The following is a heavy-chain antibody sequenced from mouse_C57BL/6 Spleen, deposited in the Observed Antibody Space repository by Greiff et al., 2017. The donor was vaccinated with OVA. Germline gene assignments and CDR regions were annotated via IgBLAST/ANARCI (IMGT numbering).Heavy chain of an antibody. J-gene: IGHJ2*01. CDR2: IDPETGGT. V-gene: IGHV1-15*01. CDR3: TRWGGYTYFDY. CDR1: GYTFTDYE. Sequence: QVQLQQSGAELVRPGASVTLSCKASGYTFTDYEMHWVKQTPVHGLEWIGAIDPETGGTAYNQKFKGKAILTADKSSSTAYMELRSLTSEDSAVYYCTRWGGYTYFDYWGQGTTLTVSS. D-gene: IGHD2-2*01.